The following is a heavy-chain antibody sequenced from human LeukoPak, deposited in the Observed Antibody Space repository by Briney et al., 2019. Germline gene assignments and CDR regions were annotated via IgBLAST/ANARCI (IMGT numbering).Heavy chain of an antibody. CDR3: ARPSPYGTTWAGAFDI. CDR1: GGSISSSAYH. V-gene: IGHV4-39*01. Sequence: SETLSLTCTVSGGSISSSAYHWGWIRQPPGKGLEWIGSIHNSGSTYYNPSLKSRVTISVRTSKNQFSLKLNSVTAADTAVYYCARPSPYGTTWAGAFDIWGQGTMVTVSS. D-gene: IGHD1-14*01. CDR2: IHNSGST. J-gene: IGHJ3*02.